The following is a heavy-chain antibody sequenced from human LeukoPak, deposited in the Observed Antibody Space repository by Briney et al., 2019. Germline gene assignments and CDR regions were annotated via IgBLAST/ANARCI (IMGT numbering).Heavy chain of an antibody. CDR2: IKQDGSEK. J-gene: IGHJ3*02. Sequence: GGSLRFSCAASGLTFSSYWMNWVRQAPGRGLEWVANIKQDGSEKYYLDSVKGRFTISRDNTNNSLYLQMNGLRAEDTAVYYCARARWRITMIGPHDAFDIWGQGTMVTVSS. CDR3: ARARWRITMIGPHDAFDI. V-gene: IGHV3-7*03. CDR1: GLTFSSYW. D-gene: IGHD3-22*01.